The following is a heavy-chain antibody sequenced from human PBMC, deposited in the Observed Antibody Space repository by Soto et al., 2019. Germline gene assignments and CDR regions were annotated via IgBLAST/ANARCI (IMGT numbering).Heavy chain of an antibody. CDR1: GFTFSSDW. CDR2: IKQDGSEK. Sequence: EVQLVESGGGLVQPGGSLRLSCAASGFTFSSDWMSWVRQAPGKGLEWVANIKQDGSEKHYVDSVKGRFTIPRANAKNSLYLQMNSLRAEDTAVYYWARVADYDDAFDLWGQGTMVTVSS. J-gene: IGHJ3*01. D-gene: IGHD4-17*01. V-gene: IGHV3-7*01. CDR3: ARVADYDDAFDL.